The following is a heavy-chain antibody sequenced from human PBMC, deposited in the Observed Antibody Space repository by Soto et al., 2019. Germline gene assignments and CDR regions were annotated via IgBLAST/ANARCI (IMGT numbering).Heavy chain of an antibody. CDR3: ARAHSGPD. CDR1: GFTFSNYW. J-gene: IGHJ4*02. V-gene: IGHV3-74*01. Sequence: PGGSLRRSCAAAGFTFSNYWMYWVRQVPGKGLVWAARINSDGTRASYGNSAKGRFTISRDNAKNTLYLQMDSLRADDTAVYYCARAHSGPDWGQRTLVTVSS. CDR2: INSDGTRA. D-gene: IGHD2-15*01.